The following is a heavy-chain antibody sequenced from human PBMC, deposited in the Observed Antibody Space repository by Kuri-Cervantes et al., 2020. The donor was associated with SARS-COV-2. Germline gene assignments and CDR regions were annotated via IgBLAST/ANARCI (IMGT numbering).Heavy chain of an antibody. CDR2: IHTSGST. V-gene: IGHV4-61*09. CDR1: GGSISSGSYY. CDR3: ARELGKVVGATPYFHYYMDV. J-gene: IGHJ6*03. Sequence: SETLSLTCTVSGGSISSGSYYWSWIRQPAGKGLEWIGHIHTSGSTNYNPSLKSRITISVDTSETQFSLELGSVTATDTAVYYCARELGKVVGATPYFHYYMDVWGKGTTVTVSS. D-gene: IGHD1-26*01.